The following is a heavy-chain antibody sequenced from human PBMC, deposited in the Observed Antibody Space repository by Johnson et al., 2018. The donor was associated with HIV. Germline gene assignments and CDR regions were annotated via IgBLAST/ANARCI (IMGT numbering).Heavy chain of an antibody. Sequence: QVQLVESGGGVVQPGRSLRLSCAASGFAFSSFAVHWVRQAPGKGLEWVAVISYDGSNEYFADSVKGRFTISRDNSNNTLYLQMNSLRAEDTALYYCARALTMVRGVISDALDIWGQETMVTVSS. CDR3: ARALTMVRGVISDALDI. CDR2: ISYDGSNE. CDR1: GFAFSSFA. V-gene: IGHV3-30-3*01. D-gene: IGHD3-10*01. J-gene: IGHJ3*02.